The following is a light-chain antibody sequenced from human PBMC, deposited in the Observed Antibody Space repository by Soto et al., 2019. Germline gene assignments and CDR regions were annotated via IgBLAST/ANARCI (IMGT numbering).Light chain of an antibody. V-gene: IGKV1-17*03. Sequence: DIQMTQSPFAMSASVGDRLTISCPASQGIGNYLAWFQQKQGKXPQXXIYAASSLQSGVPSRFRGSGSGTESALTISSLKPEDLAVYYCLQHKSCPYAFGQGTRLEIK. CDR1: QGIGNY. J-gene: IGKJ5*01. CDR2: AAS. CDR3: LQHKSCPYA.